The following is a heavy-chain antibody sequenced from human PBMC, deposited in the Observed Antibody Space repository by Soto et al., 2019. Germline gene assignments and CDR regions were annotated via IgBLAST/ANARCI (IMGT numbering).Heavy chain of an antibody. CDR3: ARDWRPYSYDY. CDR1: GFTFSSYS. CDR2: ISSSSSTI. Sequence: GGSLRLSCAASGFTFSSYSMNWVRQAPGKGLEWVSYISSSSSTIYYADSVKGRFTISRDNAKNSLYLQMNRLRDEDTAVYYCARDWRPYSYDYWGQGTLVTVSS. J-gene: IGHJ4*02. V-gene: IGHV3-48*02. D-gene: IGHD5-18*01.